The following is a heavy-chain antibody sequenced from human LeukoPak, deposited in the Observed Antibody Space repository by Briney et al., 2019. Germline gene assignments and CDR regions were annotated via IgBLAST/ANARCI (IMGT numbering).Heavy chain of an antibody. CDR2: IYPGESDT. J-gene: IGHJ5*02. CDR3: ARLIKEGVLNWLDP. D-gene: IGHD2-8*02. CDR1: GYSFTCQW. V-gene: IGHV5-51*01. Sequence: GESLKISCKGSGYSFTCQWIGWVRQMPGKGLEWMGIIYPGESDTRYNPSFQGQVTISADKSISTTHLQWSSLKASDTAMYYCARLIKEGVLNWLDPWGQGTLVTVSS.